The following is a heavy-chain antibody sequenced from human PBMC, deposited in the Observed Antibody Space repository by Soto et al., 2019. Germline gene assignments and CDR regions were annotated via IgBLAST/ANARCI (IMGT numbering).Heavy chain of an antibody. CDR3: AKALAPIAAPADY. CDR1: GFTFDDYA. D-gene: IGHD6-6*01. J-gene: IGHJ4*02. CDR2: ISWNSGSI. V-gene: IGHV3-9*01. Sequence: EVQLVESGGGLVQPGRSLRLSCAASGFTFDDYAMHWVRQAPGKGLEWVSGISWNSGSIGYADSVKGRFTISRDNAKNSLYLQVNSLRAEDTALYYCAKALAPIAAPADYWGQGTLVTFSS.